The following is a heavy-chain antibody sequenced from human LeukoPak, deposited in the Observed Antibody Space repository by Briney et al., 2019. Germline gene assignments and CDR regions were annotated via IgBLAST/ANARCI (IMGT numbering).Heavy chain of an antibody. D-gene: IGHD6-13*01. CDR2: IYPRDSDI. V-gene: IGHV5-51*01. CDR1: GYSFPNYW. Sequence: GESLKISCKSSGYSFPNYWIGWVRQMPGKGLEWMGIIYPRDSDIRYSPSFQGQVTISADKSISIAYLQWSSLKASDTAMYYCASQAAGAYDAFHIWGQGTMVTVSS. CDR3: ASQAAGAYDAFHI. J-gene: IGHJ3*02.